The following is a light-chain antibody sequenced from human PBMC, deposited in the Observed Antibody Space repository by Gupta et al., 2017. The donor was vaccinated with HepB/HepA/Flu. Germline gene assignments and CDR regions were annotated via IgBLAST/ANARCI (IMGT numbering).Light chain of an antibody. V-gene: IGLV3-1*01. CDR2: QDS. CDR3: QAWDSSVV. Sequence: SYELTQPPSVSVSPGQTASITCSGDKLGDKYACWYQQKPGQSPVLVIYQDSKRPSGIPERFSGSNSGKTDTLTISGTQAMDEADYYCQAWDSSVVFGGGTKLTVL. CDR1: KLGDKY. J-gene: IGLJ2*01.